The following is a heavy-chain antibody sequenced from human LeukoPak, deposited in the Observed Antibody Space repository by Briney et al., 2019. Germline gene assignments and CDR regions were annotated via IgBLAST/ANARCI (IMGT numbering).Heavy chain of an antibody. V-gene: IGHV1-2*06. J-gene: IGHJ5*02. CDR3: ARVPKALAKRVFTFGGDNWFDP. CDR2: INPNSGGT. CDR1: GYIFTGYY. Sequence: ASVKVSCKASGYIFTGYYMHWVRQAPGQGLEWMGRINPNSGGTNYAQKFQGRVTMTRDTSISTAYMELSRLRSDDTAVYYCARVPKALAKRVFTFGGDNWFDPWGQGTLVTVSS. D-gene: IGHD3-16*01.